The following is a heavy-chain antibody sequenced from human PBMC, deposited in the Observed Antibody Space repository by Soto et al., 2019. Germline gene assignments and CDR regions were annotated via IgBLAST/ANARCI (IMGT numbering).Heavy chain of an antibody. CDR2: ISFDSSEI. D-gene: IGHD3-3*01. V-gene: IGHV3-30*01. CDR1: GFTFSNNA. Sequence: PGGSLRLSCVGSGFTFSNNAMHWVRQAPGKGLEWVGFISFDSSEIHYADSVKGRFTISRDNPRNTLFLHVNSPRADDTAVYYCAIARVADSSLDHWGQGTLVTVSS. CDR3: AIARVADSSLDH. J-gene: IGHJ4*02.